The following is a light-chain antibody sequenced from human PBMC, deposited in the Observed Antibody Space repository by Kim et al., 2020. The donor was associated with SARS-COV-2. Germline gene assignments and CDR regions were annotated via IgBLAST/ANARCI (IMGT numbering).Light chain of an antibody. CDR1: IGARFD. J-gene: IGLJ1*01. CDR2: DNT. Sequence: PGQGDTISGTWNIGARFDVHWYQQLPGAAPRLLIHDNTNRPPGVPDRFSESKSGTSASLAITGLQAEDEADYYCQSYDSSLSALYVFGTGTKVTVL. V-gene: IGLV1-40*01. CDR3: QSYDSSLSALYV.